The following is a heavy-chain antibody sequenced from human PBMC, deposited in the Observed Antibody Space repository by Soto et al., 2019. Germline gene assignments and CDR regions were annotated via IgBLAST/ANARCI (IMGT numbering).Heavy chain of an antibody. J-gene: IGHJ4*02. CDR1: GYTFINYG. CDR2: ISTFNGNT. V-gene: IGHV1-18*04. Sequence: QVQLVQSGGEVKKPGASVKVSCKTSGYTFINYGITWVRQAPGQGLEWMGWISTFNGNTNYAQKFQGRVTITRDTSTTTAYMELRTLRSDDTAMYYCTPENTGTRPTVALDFWGQGTLVTVSS. CDR3: TPENTGTRPTVALDF. D-gene: IGHD5-12*01.